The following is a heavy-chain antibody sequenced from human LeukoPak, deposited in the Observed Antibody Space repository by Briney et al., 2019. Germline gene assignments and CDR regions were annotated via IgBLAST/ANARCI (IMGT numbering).Heavy chain of an antibody. Sequence: SETLSLTCTVSGGSISSSSYYWGWLRQSPAKGLEWMGSIYYSGSTYYNPSLKSRVTISVDTSKNQFSLKLSSVTAADTAVYYCARHGRASGATTSQGDAFDIWGQGTMVTVSS. CDR2: IYYSGST. CDR3: ARHGRASGATTSQGDAFDI. V-gene: IGHV4-39*01. D-gene: IGHD1-26*01. CDR1: GGSISSSSYY. J-gene: IGHJ3*02.